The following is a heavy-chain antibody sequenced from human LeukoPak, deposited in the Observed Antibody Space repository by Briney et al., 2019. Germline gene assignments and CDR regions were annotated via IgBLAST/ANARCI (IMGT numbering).Heavy chain of an antibody. Sequence: SETLSLTCTVSGGSISSGDYYWRWIRQPPGKGLEWIGYIYYSGSTYYNPSLKSRVTISVDTSKNQFSLKLSSVTAADTAVYYCARGGEAIFGVVIIPFWFDPWGQGTLVTVSS. CDR3: ARGGEAIFGVVIIPFWFDP. D-gene: IGHD3-3*01. CDR1: GGSISSGDYY. CDR2: IYYSGST. V-gene: IGHV4-30-4*01. J-gene: IGHJ5*02.